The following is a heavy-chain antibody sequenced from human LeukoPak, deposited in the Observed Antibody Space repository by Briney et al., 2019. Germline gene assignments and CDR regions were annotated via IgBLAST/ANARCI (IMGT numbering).Heavy chain of an antibody. CDR3: ASGRGSYSPDY. V-gene: IGHV3-48*03. J-gene: IGHJ4*02. D-gene: IGHD1-26*01. CDR1: GFSFSDHE. Sequence: GGSLRLSCAASGFSFSDHEMNWVRQVPGKGLEWVSYLSSSGNAYYADSVKGRFTISRDNSKNSLYLQMTCLRVEDTAVYYCASGRGSYSPDYWGQGTLVTVSS. CDR2: LSSSGNA.